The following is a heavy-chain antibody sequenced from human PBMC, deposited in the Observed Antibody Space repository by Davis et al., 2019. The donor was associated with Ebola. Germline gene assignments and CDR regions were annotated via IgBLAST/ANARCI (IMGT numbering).Heavy chain of an antibody. J-gene: IGHJ6*04. CDR2: ISSSGSTI. V-gene: IGHV3-11*01. CDR3: ARGPPSDDYYYGMDV. Sequence: GESLKISCAASGFTFSDYYMSWIRQAPGKGLEWVSYISSSGSTIYYADSVKGRFTISRDNAKNSLYLQMNSLRAEDTAVYYCARGPPSDDYYYGMDVWGKGITVTVSS. D-gene: IGHD2-21*01. CDR1: GFTFSDYY.